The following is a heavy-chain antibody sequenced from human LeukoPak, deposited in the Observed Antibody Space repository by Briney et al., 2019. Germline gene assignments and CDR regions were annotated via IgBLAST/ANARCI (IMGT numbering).Heavy chain of an antibody. CDR1: GGSFSGYY. CDR2: INHSGST. CDR3: ARVLVPHYDSTGYLDS. V-gene: IGHV4-34*01. Sequence: SETLSLTCAVYGGSFSGYYWSWIRQPPGKGLEWIGEINHSGSTNYNPSLKSRVTISVDTSKNQFSLKLISVTAADTAVYYCARVLVPHYDSTGYLDSWGQGTLVTVSS. D-gene: IGHD3-22*01. J-gene: IGHJ4*02.